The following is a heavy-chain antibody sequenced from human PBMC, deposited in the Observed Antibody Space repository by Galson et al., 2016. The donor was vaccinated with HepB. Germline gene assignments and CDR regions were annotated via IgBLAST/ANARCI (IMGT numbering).Heavy chain of an antibody. Sequence: SLRLSCAAPGFTFSSYTMHWVRQAPGKGLEWVTLISYDGSNKYYADSVKGRFTISRDNSKNTLYLQMNSLRAEDTAVYYCARDILGVGDYWGQGTLVIVSS. D-gene: IGHD1-26*01. J-gene: IGHJ4*02. CDR3: ARDILGVGDY. CDR2: ISYDGSNK. CDR1: GFTFSSYT. V-gene: IGHV3-30-3*01.